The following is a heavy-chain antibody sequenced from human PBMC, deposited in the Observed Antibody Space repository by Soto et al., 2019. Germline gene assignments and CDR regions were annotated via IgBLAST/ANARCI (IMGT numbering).Heavy chain of an antibody. V-gene: IGHV1-69*13. D-gene: IGHD2-15*01. J-gene: IGHJ3*02. CDR2: IIPIFGTA. CDR3: ARGIGDSYAFDI. Sequence: SVKVSCKASGGTFSSYAISWVRQAPGQGLEWMGGIIPIFGTANYAQKFQGGVTITADESTSTAYMELSSLRSEDTAVYYCARGIGDSYAFDIWGQGTMVTVSS. CDR1: GGTFSSYA.